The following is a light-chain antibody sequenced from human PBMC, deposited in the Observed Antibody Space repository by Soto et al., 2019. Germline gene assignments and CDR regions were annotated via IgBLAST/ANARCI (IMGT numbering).Light chain of an antibody. CDR1: SSDVGGYNY. J-gene: IGLJ2*01. CDR3: SSYTSSSTVGV. V-gene: IGLV2-14*01. CDR2: DVS. Sequence: SALTQPASVSGSPGQSITISCTGTSSDVGGYNYVSWYQQHPGKAPKLMIYDVSNRPSGVSNRFSGSKSGNTASLTISGLQAEDEADYYCSSYTSSSTVGVFGGGTKLTVL.